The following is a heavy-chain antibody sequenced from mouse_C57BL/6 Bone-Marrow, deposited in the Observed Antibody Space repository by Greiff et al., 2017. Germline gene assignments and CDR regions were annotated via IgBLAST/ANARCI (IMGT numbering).Heavy chain of an antibody. CDR2: INYDGSST. J-gene: IGHJ1*03. CDR3: ARGPRITTVLVRNWYFDV. Sequence: EVKLMESEGGLVQPGSSMKLSCTASGFTFSDYYMAWVRQVPEKGLEWVANINYDGSSTYYLDSLKSRFIISRDNAKNILYLQMSSLKSEDTATYYCARGPRITTVLVRNWYFDVWGTGTTVTVSS. CDR1: GFTFSDYY. D-gene: IGHD1-1*01. V-gene: IGHV5-16*01.